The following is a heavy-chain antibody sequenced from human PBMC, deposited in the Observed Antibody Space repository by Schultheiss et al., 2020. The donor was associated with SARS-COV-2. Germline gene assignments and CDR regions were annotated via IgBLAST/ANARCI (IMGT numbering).Heavy chain of an antibody. CDR2: INHSGST. D-gene: IGHD5-12*01. V-gene: IGHV4-34*10. CDR1: GGSFSGYY. Sequence: SQTLSLTCAVYGGSFSGYYWSWIRQPPGKGLEWIGEINHSGSTNYNPSLKSRITMSVDTSKNQFYLKLSSVTAADTAVYYCARRDGYSGYDVPKGFDYWGQGTLVTVSS. CDR3: ARRDGYSGYDVPKGFDY. J-gene: IGHJ4*02.